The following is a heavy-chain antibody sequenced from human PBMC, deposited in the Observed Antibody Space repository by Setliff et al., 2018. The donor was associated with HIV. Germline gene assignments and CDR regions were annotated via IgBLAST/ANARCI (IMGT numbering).Heavy chain of an antibody. V-gene: IGHV4-38-2*01. CDR1: GYSISSGYY. D-gene: IGHD1-26*01. Sequence: SETLSLTCAVSGYSISSGYYWGWIRQPPGKGLEWIGSIYHSGSTFCNPSLKSRVTLSLDTSKNQFSLKVTSVTAADTAVYYCARRAAATTNFDYWGQGTLVTVSS. CDR3: ARRAAATTNFDY. J-gene: IGHJ4*02. CDR2: IYHSGST.